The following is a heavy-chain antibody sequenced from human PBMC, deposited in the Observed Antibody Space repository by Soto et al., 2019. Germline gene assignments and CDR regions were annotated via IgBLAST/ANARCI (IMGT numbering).Heavy chain of an antibody. CDR3: AASSYDYVWGVDDAFDI. CDR1: GYTFTSYY. V-gene: IGHV1-46*03. J-gene: IGHJ3*02. CDR2: INPSGGST. Sequence: QVQLVQSGAEVKKPGASVKVSCKASGYTFTSYYMHWVRQAPGQGLEWMGIINPSGGSTSYAQKFQGRVTMTRDTSTSTVYMELSSLSSEDTAVYYCAASSYDYVWGVDDAFDIWGQGTMVTVSS. D-gene: IGHD3-16*01.